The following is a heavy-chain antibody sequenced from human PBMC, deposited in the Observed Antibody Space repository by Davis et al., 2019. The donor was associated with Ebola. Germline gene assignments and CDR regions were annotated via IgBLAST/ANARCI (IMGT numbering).Heavy chain of an antibody. CDR1: GFTFSGSA. Sequence: GGSLKISCAASGFTFSGSAMHWVRQASGKGLEWVGRIRSKANSYATAYAASVKGRFTIYRDDSKNTAYLQMNSLKTEDTAVYYCTSTLDGDYVDYWGQGTLVTVSS. V-gene: IGHV3-73*01. CDR2: IRSKANSYAT. D-gene: IGHD4-17*01. CDR3: TSTLDGDYVDY. J-gene: IGHJ4*02.